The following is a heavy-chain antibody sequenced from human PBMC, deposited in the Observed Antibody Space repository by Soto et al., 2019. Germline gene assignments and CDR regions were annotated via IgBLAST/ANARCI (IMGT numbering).Heavy chain of an antibody. CDR2: IDWDDDK. CDR3: AHTRTPSIGWYDFDY. CDR1: GFSLSTSGVG. J-gene: IGHJ4*02. Sequence: QITLKESGPTLVKPTQTLTLTCTFSGFSLSTSGVGVGWISQPPGKALEWLALIDWDDDKRYSPSLKSRLTITKDTSKIQEVLTMTNMDPVDTATYSCAHTRTPSIGWYDFDYWGQVTLVTVAS. D-gene: IGHD6-19*01. V-gene: IGHV2-5*02.